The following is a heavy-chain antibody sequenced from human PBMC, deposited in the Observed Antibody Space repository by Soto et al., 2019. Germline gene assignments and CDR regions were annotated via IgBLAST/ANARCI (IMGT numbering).Heavy chain of an antibody. CDR1: GGSFSGYY. Sequence: SEPLSLTCAVYGGSFSGYYWSWIRQPPGKGLEWIGEINHSGSTNYNPSLKSRVTISVDTSKNQFSLKLSSVTAADTAVYYCARGRRGYYYYYGMDVWGQGTTVTVSS. J-gene: IGHJ6*02. V-gene: IGHV4-34*01. CDR2: INHSGST. CDR3: ARGRRGYYYYYGMDV.